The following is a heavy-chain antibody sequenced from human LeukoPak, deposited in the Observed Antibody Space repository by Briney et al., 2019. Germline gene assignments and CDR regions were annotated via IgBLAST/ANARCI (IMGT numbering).Heavy chain of an antibody. V-gene: IGHV4-34*01. J-gene: IGHJ4*02. D-gene: IGHD3-10*01. CDR1: GGSFSGYY. CDR3: ARRSYYGSGRRFDY. Sequence: PSETLSLTCAVYGGSFSGYYWSWIRQPPGKGLEWIGEINHSGSTNYNPSLKSRVTISVDTSKNQFSLKLSSVTAADTAVYYCARRSYYGSGRRFDYWGQGTLVTVSS. CDR2: INHSGST.